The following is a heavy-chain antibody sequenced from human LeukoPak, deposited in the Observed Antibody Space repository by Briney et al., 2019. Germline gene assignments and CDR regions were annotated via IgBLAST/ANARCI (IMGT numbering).Heavy chain of an antibody. CDR3: ARELGPILGLWSTVDY. CDR2: INTNTGNP. Sequence: ASVKVSCKASGYTSTSYAMNWVRQAPGQGLEWMGWINTNTGNPTYAQGFTGRFVFSLDTSVSTAYLQISSLKAEDTAIYYCARELGPILGLWSTVDYWGQGTLVTVSS. CDR1: GYTSTSYA. V-gene: IGHV7-4-1*02. D-gene: IGHD5-18*01. J-gene: IGHJ4*02.